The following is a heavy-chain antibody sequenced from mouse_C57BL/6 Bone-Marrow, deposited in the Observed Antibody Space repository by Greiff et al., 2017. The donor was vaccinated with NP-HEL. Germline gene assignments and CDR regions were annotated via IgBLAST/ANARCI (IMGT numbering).Heavy chain of an antibody. CDR3: ARPRYYYAMDY. CDR2: ISSGSSTI. J-gene: IGHJ4*01. CDR1: GFTFSDYG. V-gene: IGHV5-17*01. Sequence: EVKLMESGGGLVKPGGSLKLSCAASGFTFSDYGMHWVRQAPEKGLEWVAYISSGSSTIYYADTVKGRVTISRDNAKNTLFLQMTSLRSEDTAMYYCARPRYYYAMDYWGQGTSVTVSS.